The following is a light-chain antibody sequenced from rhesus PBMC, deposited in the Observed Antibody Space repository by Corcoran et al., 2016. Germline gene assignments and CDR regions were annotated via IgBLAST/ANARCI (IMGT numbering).Light chain of an antibody. CDR3: QQYVDLPLT. J-gene: IGKJ4*01. CDR2: VGA. Sequence: DIQMTQSPSSLSASVGDKATITCQASPAISRWLAWYQQKPGKAPRPLIYVGASLQSGVPSMFSGRGSGTDYTLPISSLPPEDFATYYCQQYVDLPLTFGGGTKVESK. CDR1: PAISRW. V-gene: IGKV1-19*01.